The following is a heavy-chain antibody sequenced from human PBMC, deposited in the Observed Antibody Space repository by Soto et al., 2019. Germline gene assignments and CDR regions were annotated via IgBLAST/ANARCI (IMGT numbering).Heavy chain of an antibody. Sequence: QVQLVESGGGVVQPGRSLRLSCAASGFTFSSYGMHWVRQAPGKGLEWVAVISYDGINEDYADSVKGRFTISRDNSKNTLYLQMNSLRAEDTAVYYCAQDIVLMVYAGNFDYWGQGTLVTVSS. CDR2: ISYDGINE. CDR1: GFTFSSYG. V-gene: IGHV3-30*18. J-gene: IGHJ4*02. D-gene: IGHD2-8*01. CDR3: AQDIVLMVYAGNFDY.